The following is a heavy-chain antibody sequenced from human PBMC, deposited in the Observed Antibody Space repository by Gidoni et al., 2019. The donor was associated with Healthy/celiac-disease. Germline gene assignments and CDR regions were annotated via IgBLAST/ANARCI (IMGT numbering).Heavy chain of an antibody. V-gene: IGHV3-30-3*01. D-gene: IGHD2-2*01. CDR1: GFPFSSYA. Sequence: QVQLVESGGGVVQPGRSLSLSCAASGFPFSSYAMHWVRQAPGKGLEWVAVISYDGSNKYYADSVKGRFTISRDNSKNTLYLQMNSLRAEDTAVCYCARDRVVVVPAARYYYYYGMDVWGQGTTVTVSS. CDR2: ISYDGSNK. J-gene: IGHJ6*02. CDR3: ARDRVVVVPAARYYYYYGMDV.